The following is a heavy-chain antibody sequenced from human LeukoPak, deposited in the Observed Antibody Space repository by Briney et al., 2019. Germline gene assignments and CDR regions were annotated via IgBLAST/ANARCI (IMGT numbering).Heavy chain of an antibody. D-gene: IGHD3/OR15-3a*01. CDR1: GGSFIGYY. CDR2: INHSGST. Sequence: SETLSLTCAVYGGSFIGYYWSWIRQPPGEGLEWIGEINHSGSTNYNPSLKSRVTISVDTSKNQFSLKLSSVTAADTAVYYCARQTGSGLFILPGGQGTLVTVSS. J-gene: IGHJ4*02. V-gene: IGHV4-34*01. CDR3: ARQTGSGLFILP.